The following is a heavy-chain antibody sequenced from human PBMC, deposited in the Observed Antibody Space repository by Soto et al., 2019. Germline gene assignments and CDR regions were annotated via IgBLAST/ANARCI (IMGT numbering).Heavy chain of an antibody. CDR3: ATDKVAFDM. J-gene: IGHJ3*02. Sequence: GASVKVSCKASGYIFTGYYIQWVRQAPGQGLEWMGWINTKTGGTKYAQKFQGRVTMTRDTSINTAYMEVSRPRSDDTAVYYCATDKVAFDMWGQGTMVTVSS. V-gene: IGHV1-2*02. D-gene: IGHD3-9*01. CDR1: GYIFTGYY. CDR2: INTKTGGT.